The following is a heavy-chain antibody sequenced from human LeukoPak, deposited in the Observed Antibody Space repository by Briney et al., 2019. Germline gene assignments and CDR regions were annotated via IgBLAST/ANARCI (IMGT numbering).Heavy chain of an antibody. Sequence: GGSLRLSCAASGFTFSSYWMHWVRQAPGKGLVWVSRINSDGSSTTYADSVKGRFTISRANANNTLFLQTNSLRAQPTGVYYCARGRDTYGFSVPSYTGMDAWGQGTPVTVSS. J-gene: IGHJ6*01. D-gene: IGHD5-18*01. CDR1: GFTFSSYW. V-gene: IGHV3-74*01. CDR3: ARGRDTYGFSVPSYTGMDA. CDR2: INSDGSST.